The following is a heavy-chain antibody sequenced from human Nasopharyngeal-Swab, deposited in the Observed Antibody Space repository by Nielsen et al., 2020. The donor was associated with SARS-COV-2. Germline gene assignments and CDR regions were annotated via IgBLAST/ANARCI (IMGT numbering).Heavy chain of an antibody. V-gene: IGHV3-30*02. J-gene: IGHJ6*03. D-gene: IGHD2-2*01. CDR3: AKDRYCSSTSCHYYYYYYMDV. CDR1: GFTFSSYG. Sequence: GESLKISRAASGFTFSSYGMHWVRQAPGKGLEWVAFIRYDGSNKYYADSVKGRFTISRDNSKNTLYLQMNSLRAEDTAVYYCAKDRYCSSTSCHYYYYYYMDVWGKGTTVTVSS. CDR2: IRYDGSNK.